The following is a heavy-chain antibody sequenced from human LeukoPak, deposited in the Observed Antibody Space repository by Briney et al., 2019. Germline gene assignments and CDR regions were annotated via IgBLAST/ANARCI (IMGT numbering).Heavy chain of an antibody. CDR2: IYYRGST. CDR1: GGSISSYY. CDR3: ARHNGDDYGDYGYYYYYMDV. V-gene: IGHV4-59*01. D-gene: IGHD4-17*01. Sequence: SETLSLTCTVSGGSISSYYWSWIRQPPGKGLEWIGYIYYRGSTNYNPSLKSRVTISVDTSKNQFSLKLSSVTAADTAVYYCARHNGDDYGDYGYYYYYMDVWGKGTTVTVSS. J-gene: IGHJ6*03.